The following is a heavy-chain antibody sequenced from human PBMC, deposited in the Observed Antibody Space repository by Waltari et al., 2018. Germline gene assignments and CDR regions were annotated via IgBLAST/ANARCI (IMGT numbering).Heavy chain of an antibody. Sequence: QVQLVQSGAEVKKPGASVKVSCKASGYTFTSYDINWVRQAPGEGLEWMGGFNPEDGEIIYAQKFRGRVTMTEDTSTETVYMDLSSLRSEDTAVYYCATSNSGGRRGFDYWGQGTLVTVSS. V-gene: IGHV1-24*01. CDR3: ATSNSGGRRGFDY. CDR2: FNPEDGEI. D-gene: IGHD2-15*01. J-gene: IGHJ4*02. CDR1: GYTFTSYD.